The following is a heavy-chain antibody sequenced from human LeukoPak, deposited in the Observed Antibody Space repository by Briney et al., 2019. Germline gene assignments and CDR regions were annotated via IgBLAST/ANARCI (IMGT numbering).Heavy chain of an antibody. V-gene: IGHV4-59*11. CDR2: ICYSGST. D-gene: IGHD1-26*01. CDR3: ARERSYYFDY. J-gene: IGHJ4*02. Sequence: ASETLSLTCTVSGGSISSHYWSWIRQPPGKGLEWIGYICYSGSTNYNPSLKSRVTISVDTSKNQFSLKLSSVTAADTAVYYCARERSYYFDYWGQGTLVTVSS. CDR1: GGSISSHY.